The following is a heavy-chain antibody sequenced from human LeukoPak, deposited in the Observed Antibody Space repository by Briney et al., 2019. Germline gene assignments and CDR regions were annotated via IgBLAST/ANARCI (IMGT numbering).Heavy chain of an antibody. CDR3: ARRNYYGSGSHFDY. V-gene: IGHV4-4*02. Sequence: SGTLSLTCTVSGGSISSTNWWNWVRQAPGKGLGWIGEIYDSGSTNYNPSLKSRVTISVDKSKNQFSLKLSSVTAADTAVYYCARRNYYGSGSHFDYWGQGTLVTVSS. CDR1: GGSISSTNW. CDR2: IYDSGST. D-gene: IGHD3-10*01. J-gene: IGHJ4*02.